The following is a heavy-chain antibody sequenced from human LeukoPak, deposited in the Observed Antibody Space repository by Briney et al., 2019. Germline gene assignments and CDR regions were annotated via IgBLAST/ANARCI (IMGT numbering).Heavy chain of an antibody. V-gene: IGHV3-53*01. CDR1: GFTVSSNY. CDR2: IYSGGST. D-gene: IGHD1-26*01. Sequence: GGSLRLSCAASGFTVSSNYMSWVRQAPGKGLEWVSVIYSGGSTYYADSVKGRFTISRDNSKNTLYLQMNSLRAEDTAVYYCAKDDGSYSTYYWGQGTLVTVSS. J-gene: IGHJ4*02. CDR3: AKDDGSYSTYY.